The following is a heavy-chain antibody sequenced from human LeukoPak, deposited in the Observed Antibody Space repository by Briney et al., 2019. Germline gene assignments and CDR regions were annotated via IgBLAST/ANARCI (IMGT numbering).Heavy chain of an antibody. CDR1: GFTFSSYG. Sequence: GRSLRLSCAASGFTFSSYGMHWVRQAPGKGLEWVAVISYDGSNKYYADSVRGRFTISRDNSKNTLYLQMNSLRAEDTAVYYCAKLLYCRSTSCPPRSGFDYWGQGTLVTVSS. CDR2: ISYDGSNK. D-gene: IGHD2-2*01. CDR3: AKLLYCRSTSCPPRSGFDY. V-gene: IGHV3-30*18. J-gene: IGHJ4*02.